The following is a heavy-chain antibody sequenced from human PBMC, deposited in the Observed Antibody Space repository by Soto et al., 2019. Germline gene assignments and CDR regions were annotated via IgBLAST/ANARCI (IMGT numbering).Heavy chain of an antibody. Sequence: GASVKVSCKASGDTFSNYANCWVRQAPGQGLEWIGGIIPILGSANYAQKFQGRVTISADGSTNTANLELSSLRSEDTAVYYCARFKVGTTTDYYYGMDVWGQGTTVTVSS. J-gene: IGHJ6*02. CDR3: ARFKVGTTTDYYYGMDV. CDR2: IIPILGSA. D-gene: IGHD1-26*01. V-gene: IGHV1-69*13. CDR1: GDTFSNYA.